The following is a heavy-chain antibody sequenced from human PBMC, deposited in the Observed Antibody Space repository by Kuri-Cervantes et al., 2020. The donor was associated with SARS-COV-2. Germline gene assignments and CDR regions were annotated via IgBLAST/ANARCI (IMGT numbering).Heavy chain of an antibody. CDR3: ASWSTLHLN. J-gene: IGHJ4*02. D-gene: IGHD5/OR15-5a*01. V-gene: IGHV1-18*01. Sequence: ASVKVSCKASGYTFTSYGISWVRQAPGQGLEWMGWISAYNGNTNYAQKLQGRVTITADKSTSTAYMELSSLRSEDTAVYYCASWSTLHLNWGQGTLVTVSS. CDR1: GYTFTSYG. CDR2: ISAYNGNT.